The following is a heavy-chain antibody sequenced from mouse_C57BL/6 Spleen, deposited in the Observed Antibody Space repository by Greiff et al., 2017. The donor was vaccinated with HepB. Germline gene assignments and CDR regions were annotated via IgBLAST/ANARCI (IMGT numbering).Heavy chain of an antibody. J-gene: IGHJ2*01. CDR2: INPSSGYT. CDR1: GYTFTSYT. V-gene: IGHV1-4*01. CDR3: ARSTGNYFDH. Sequence: QVQLKESGAELARPGASVKMSCKASGYTFTSYTMHWVKQRPGQGLEWIGYINPSSGYTKYNQKFKDKATLTADTSSRTAYMQLSSLTSENSAVYYCARSTGNYFDHWGQGTTLTVSS. D-gene: IGHD4-1*01.